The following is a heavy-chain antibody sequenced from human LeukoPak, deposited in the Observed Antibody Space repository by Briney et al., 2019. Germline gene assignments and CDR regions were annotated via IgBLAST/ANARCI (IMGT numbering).Heavy chain of an antibody. V-gene: IGHV4-59*08. J-gene: IGHJ6*03. CDR2: IYYSGST. CDR3: ARVVGNNFYMDV. CDR1: GGSFSGYY. Sequence: PSETLSLTCAVYGGSFSGYYWSWIRQPPGKGLEWIGYIYYSGSTNYNPSLKSRVTISVDTSKNQFSLKLSSVTAADTAVYYCARVVGNNFYMDVRGKGTSVTVS. D-gene: IGHD1-26*01.